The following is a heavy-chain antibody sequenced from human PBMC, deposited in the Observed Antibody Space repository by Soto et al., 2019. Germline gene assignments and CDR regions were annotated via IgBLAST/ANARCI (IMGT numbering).Heavy chain of an antibody. Sequence: GGSLRLSCVASGFTFSSYSMNWVRQAPGKGLEWVSYITRSSSPIYYADSVKGRFTTSGDNGKNSLYLQMNSLRDEDTAVYYCARLYTSGWYFDHWGQGTLVTVSS. V-gene: IGHV3-48*02. CDR3: ARLYTSGWYFDH. CDR1: GFTFSSYS. D-gene: IGHD6-19*01. CDR2: ITRSSSPI. J-gene: IGHJ4*02.